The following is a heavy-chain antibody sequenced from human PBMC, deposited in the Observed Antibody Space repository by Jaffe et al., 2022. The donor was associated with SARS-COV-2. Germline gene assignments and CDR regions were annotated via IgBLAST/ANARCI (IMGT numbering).Heavy chain of an antibody. CDR3: ARTPGSRGNLGVFTEYYFDY. CDR1: GASINNYF. V-gene: IGHV4-59*01. J-gene: IGHJ4*02. D-gene: IGHD3-10*01. Sequence: QVQLQESGPGLVKPSETLSLTCTVSGASINNYFWSWIRQPPGKGLEWIGYIYYSGSTNYNPSLKTRVTISVDTSKNQFSLKLNSVTAADTAIYFCARTPGSRGNLGVFTEYYFDYWGQGNLVTVSS. CDR2: IYYSGST.